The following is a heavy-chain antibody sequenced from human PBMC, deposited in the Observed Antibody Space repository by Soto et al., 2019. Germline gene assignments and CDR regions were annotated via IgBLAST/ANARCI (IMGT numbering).Heavy chain of an antibody. V-gene: IGHV3-21*01. CDR2: ISSSSYI. J-gene: IGHJ4*02. Sequence: GGSLRLSCAASGFTFSSYSMNWVRQAPGKGLEWVSSISSSSYIYYADAVKGRFTISRDNAKNSLYLQMNSRRDEDTAVYYCARDSDSSGYRDYWGQGTLVTVSS. CDR1: GFTFSSYS. D-gene: IGHD3-22*01. CDR3: ARDSDSSGYRDY.